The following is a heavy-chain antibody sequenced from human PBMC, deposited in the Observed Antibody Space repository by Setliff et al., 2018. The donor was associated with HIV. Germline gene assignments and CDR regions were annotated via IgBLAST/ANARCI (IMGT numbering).Heavy chain of an antibody. J-gene: IGHJ5*02. Sequence: SCRLAISWVRQAPGQGLEWTGGIIPIYGTVNYAQKFQGRVTITADESTTTAYMELSTLRSEDTAVYYCATSPRGTYYDILTGLPRGYFDPWGQGTQVTVSS. CDR1: SCRLA. CDR2: IIPIYGTV. CDR3: ATSPRGTYYDILTGLPRGYFDP. V-gene: IGHV1-69*01. D-gene: IGHD3-9*01.